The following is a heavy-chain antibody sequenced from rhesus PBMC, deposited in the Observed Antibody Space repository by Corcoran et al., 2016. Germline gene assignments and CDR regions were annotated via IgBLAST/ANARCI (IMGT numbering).Heavy chain of an antibody. J-gene: IGHJ4*01. CDR2: INPSNGNT. CDR1: GYTFTSYY. D-gene: IGHD6-13*01. V-gene: IGHV1S9*01. Sequence: QVQLVQSGAEVKKPGASVKLSCKASGYTFTSYYINWVRQATGQVLEWMRWINPSNGNTGYAQNFPGRVTMTRYTSTSTAYMELSSLRSEDTAVYYCTRSRIAAPDYWGQGVLVTVSS. CDR3: TRSRIAAPDY.